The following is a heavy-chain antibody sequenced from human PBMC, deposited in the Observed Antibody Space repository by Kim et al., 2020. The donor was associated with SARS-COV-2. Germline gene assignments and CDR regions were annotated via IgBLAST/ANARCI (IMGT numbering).Heavy chain of an antibody. Sequence: GALRLSCAASGFTFSSYAMHWVRQAPGKGLEWVAVISYDGSNKYYADSVKGRFTISRDNSKNTLYLQMNSLRAEDTAVYYCARQARLDVVVVDYWGQGTLVTVSS. CDR3: ARQARLDVVVVDY. J-gene: IGHJ4*02. CDR2: ISYDGSNK. CDR1: GFTFSSYA. D-gene: IGHD2-15*01. V-gene: IGHV3-30*04.